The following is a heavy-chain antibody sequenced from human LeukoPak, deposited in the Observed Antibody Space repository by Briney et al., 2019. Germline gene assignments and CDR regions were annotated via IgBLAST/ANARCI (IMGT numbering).Heavy chain of an antibody. CDR2: ISAYNGNT. CDR1: GYTFTSYG. Sequence: ASVKVSCKASGYTFTSYGISWVRQAPGQGLEWMGWISAYNGNTNYAQRLQGRVTMTTDTSTSTAYMELRSLRSDDTAVYYCAGARMVLIYYYGMDVWGQGTTVTVSS. J-gene: IGHJ6*02. D-gene: IGHD4/OR15-4a*01. V-gene: IGHV1-18*01. CDR3: AGARMVLIYYYGMDV.